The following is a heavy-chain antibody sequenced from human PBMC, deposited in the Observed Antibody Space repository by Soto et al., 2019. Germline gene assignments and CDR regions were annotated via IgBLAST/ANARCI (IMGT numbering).Heavy chain of an antibody. V-gene: IGHV3-30*04. CDR1: GFTFSSYT. CDR2: ISNDGSNK. J-gene: IGHJ6*02. CDR3: ARAERGNYYCGLDV. Sequence: ESVGGVVQPGRSLRLSCAASGFTFSSYTMHWVRQAPGKGLEWVAVISNDGSNKYYANSVKGRFTISRDNSESTLYLQMKSLRAEDTALYYCARAERGNYYCGLDVWGHGTMVTVSS.